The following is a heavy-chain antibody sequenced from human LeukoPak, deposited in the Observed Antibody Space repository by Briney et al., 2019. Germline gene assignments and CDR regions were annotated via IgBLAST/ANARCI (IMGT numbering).Heavy chain of an antibody. V-gene: IGHV7-4-1*02. D-gene: IGHD3-10*01. Sequence: ASVKVSCTASGYTFTTYAMNWVRQAPGQGLEWMGWINTNTANPTYAQGFTGRFVFSLDTSVSTAYLQISSLKAEDTAVYYCARGGPGAFDYWGQGTLVTVSS. CDR3: ARGGPGAFDY. CDR2: INTNTANP. CDR1: GYTFTTYA. J-gene: IGHJ4*02.